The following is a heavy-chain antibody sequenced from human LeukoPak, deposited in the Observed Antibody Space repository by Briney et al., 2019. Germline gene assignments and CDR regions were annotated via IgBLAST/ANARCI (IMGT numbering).Heavy chain of an antibody. CDR2: IYHSGST. CDR1: GGSFSGYY. D-gene: IGHD6-19*01. Sequence: SETLSLTCAVYGGSFSGYYWSWIRQPPRKGLEWIGEIYHSGSTNYNPSLNSRVTMSVDTSKNQFSLKLSSVTAADTAVYYCARSRIVLADSLDPWGQGTLVTVSS. J-gene: IGHJ5*02. V-gene: IGHV4-34*01. CDR3: ARSRIVLADSLDP.